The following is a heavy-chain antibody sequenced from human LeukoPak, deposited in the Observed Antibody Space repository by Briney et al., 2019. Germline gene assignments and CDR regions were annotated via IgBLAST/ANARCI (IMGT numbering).Heavy chain of an antibody. V-gene: IGHV3-7*01. Sequence: SGGSLRLSCAASGFSFSDYWMTWVRQAPGKGLEWVANIKQDESEKYYVDSVKGRFTISRDNAKDSLYLQMNSLRAEDTAVYYCAREGTTVTFDYWGQGTLVTVSS. D-gene: IGHD4-17*01. CDR3: AREGTTVTFDY. CDR2: IKQDESEK. CDR1: GFSFSDYW. J-gene: IGHJ4*02.